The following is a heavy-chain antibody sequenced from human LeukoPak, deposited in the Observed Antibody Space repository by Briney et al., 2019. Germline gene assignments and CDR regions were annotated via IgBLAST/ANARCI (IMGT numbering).Heavy chain of an antibody. J-gene: IGHJ4*02. CDR2: VSYDGSNK. CDR3: ARVLEWELPYFDY. Sequence: GGSLRLSCAASGFTFSSYAMPWLRQAPGKGLEWVAVVSYDGSNKYYADSVKGRFTISRDNSQNTLYLQMNSLRAEETAMYDRARVLEWELPYFDYWGQGTLVTVSS. CDR1: GFTFSSYA. V-gene: IGHV3-30*01. D-gene: IGHD3-3*01.